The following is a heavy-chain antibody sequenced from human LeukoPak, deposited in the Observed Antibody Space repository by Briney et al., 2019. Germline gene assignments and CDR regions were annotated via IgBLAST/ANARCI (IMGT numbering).Heavy chain of an antibody. CDR1: GYTFTGYY. Sequence: ASVTVSCKASGYTFTGYYMHWLRQAPGQGLEGMGWINPNSGGTNYEQKFQGRVTMTSDTAISTAYMELSRLRPDDTAVYYCASVAAPTPPYYYYYYMDVWGKGTTVTVSS. J-gene: IGHJ6*03. CDR3: ASVAAPTPPYYYYYYMDV. CDR2: INPNSGGT. V-gene: IGHV1-2*02. D-gene: IGHD6-6*01.